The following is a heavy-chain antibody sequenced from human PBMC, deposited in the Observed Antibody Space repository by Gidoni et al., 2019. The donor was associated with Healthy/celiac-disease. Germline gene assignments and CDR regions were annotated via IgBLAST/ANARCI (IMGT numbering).Heavy chain of an antibody. V-gene: IGHV1-8*01. CDR3: ARGPWVMWQLVRTYYYYMDV. D-gene: IGHD6-6*01. CDR1: GYTFTSYD. Sequence: QVQLVQSGAEVKKPGASVKVSCKASGYTFTSYDINWVRQATGQGLEWMGWMNPNSGNTGYAQKFQGRVTMTRNTSISTAYMELSSLRSEDTAVYYCARGPWVMWQLVRTYYYYMDVWGKGTTVTVSS. J-gene: IGHJ6*03. CDR2: MNPNSGNT.